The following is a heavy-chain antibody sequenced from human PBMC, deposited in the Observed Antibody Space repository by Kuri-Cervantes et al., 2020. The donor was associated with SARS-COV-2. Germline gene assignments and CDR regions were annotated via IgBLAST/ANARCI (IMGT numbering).Heavy chain of an antibody. D-gene: IGHD2-15*01. J-gene: IGHJ6*03. CDR2: ISSTSSYI. CDR1: GFTFSSYS. Sequence: GESLKISCAASGFTFSSYSMNWVRQAPGKGLEWVSSISSTSSYIYYADSVKGRFTISRDNAKNSLYLQMNSLRAEDTAVYYCARDCSGPYKYYYYYYMDVWGKGTTVTVSS. CDR3: ARDCSGPYKYYYYYYMDV. V-gene: IGHV3-21*01.